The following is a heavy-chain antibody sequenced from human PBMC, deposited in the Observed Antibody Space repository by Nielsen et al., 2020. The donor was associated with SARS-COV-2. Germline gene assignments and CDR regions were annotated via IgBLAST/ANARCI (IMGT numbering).Heavy chain of an antibody. CDR3: TTDVAGDFWSGYRDAFDI. Sequence: GGSLRFSCAASGFTFSNAWMSWVRQAPGKGLEWVGRIKSKTDGGTTDYAAPVKGRFTISRDDSKNTLYLQMNSLKTEDTAVYYCTTDVAGDFWSGYRDAFDIWGQGTMVTVSS. D-gene: IGHD3-3*01. V-gene: IGHV3-15*01. CDR1: GFTFSNAW. CDR2: IKSKTDGGTT. J-gene: IGHJ3*02.